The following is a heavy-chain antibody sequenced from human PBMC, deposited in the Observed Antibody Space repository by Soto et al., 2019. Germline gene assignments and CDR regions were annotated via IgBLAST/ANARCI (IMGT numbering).Heavy chain of an antibody. D-gene: IGHD5-12*01. CDR3: ARTGYSGNALLAY. CDR1: EVTHCWYR. Sequence: GGAVRLHCSGSEVTHCWYRMDGVRPATGKGLEWVAVLWYEGSNKYYAGSVKGRFTISRDNSKNTLYLQTNSLRAEDTVEYYCARTGYSGNALLAYWGQGTLVPFS. CDR2: LWYEGSNK. J-gene: IGHJ4*02. V-gene: IGHV3-33*07.